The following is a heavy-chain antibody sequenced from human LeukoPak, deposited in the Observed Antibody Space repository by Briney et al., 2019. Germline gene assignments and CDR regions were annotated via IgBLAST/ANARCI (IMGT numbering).Heavy chain of an antibody. CDR2: IIPIFRAT. V-gene: IGHV1-69*05. Sequence: SVKVSCKASGGTFSNYAFSWVRQAPGQGLEWMGGIIPIFRATNYAEQFQGRVTITTDESTNTAYLDVSSLRSEDTAVYYCAKDDGSATMGFDSWGQGTLVSVSS. CDR1: GGTFSNYA. D-gene: IGHD1-26*01. J-gene: IGHJ5*01. CDR3: AKDDGSATMGFDS.